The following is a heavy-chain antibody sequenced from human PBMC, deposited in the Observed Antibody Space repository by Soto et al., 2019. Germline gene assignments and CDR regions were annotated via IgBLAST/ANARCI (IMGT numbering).Heavy chain of an antibody. Sequence: PGESLKISCKGSGYSFTSYWIGWVRQMPGKGLEWMGIIYPGDSDTRYSPSFQGQVTISADKSISTAYLQWSSLKASDTAMYYCARHGGRRYQLNSYYYGMDVWSQVTTVTVSS. V-gene: IGHV5-51*01. CDR2: IYPGDSDT. CDR1: GYSFTSYW. D-gene: IGHD1-1*01. CDR3: ARHGGRRYQLNSYYYGMDV. J-gene: IGHJ6*02.